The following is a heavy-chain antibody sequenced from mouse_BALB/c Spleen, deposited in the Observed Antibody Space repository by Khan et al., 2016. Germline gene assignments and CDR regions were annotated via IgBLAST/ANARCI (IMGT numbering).Heavy chain of an antibody. CDR2: IWSGGST. D-gene: IGHD1-2*01. Sequence: QVQLKQSGPGLVQPSQSLSITCTVSGFSLTSYGVHWVRQSPGKGLEWLGVIWSGGSTDYNAAFISRLSISKDNSKSQVFFKMNSLQANDTAIYYCASYYGYGFAYWGQGTLVTVSA. J-gene: IGHJ3*01. CDR3: ASYYGYGFAY. V-gene: IGHV2-2*02. CDR1: GFSLTSYG.